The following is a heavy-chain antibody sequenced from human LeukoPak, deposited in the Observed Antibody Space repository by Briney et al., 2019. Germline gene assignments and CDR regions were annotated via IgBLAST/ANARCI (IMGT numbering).Heavy chain of an antibody. CDR3: ARDWWYSSSWYYFDY. J-gene: IGHJ4*02. V-gene: IGHV4-59*05. CDR1: GGSISSYY. D-gene: IGHD6-13*01. CDR2: IYYSGST. Sequence: SETLSLTCTVSGGSISSYYWSWIRQPPGKGLEWIGSIYYSGSTYHNPSLKSRVTISVDTSKNQFSLRLSSVTAADTAVYYCARDWWYSSSWYYFDYWGQGTLVTVSS.